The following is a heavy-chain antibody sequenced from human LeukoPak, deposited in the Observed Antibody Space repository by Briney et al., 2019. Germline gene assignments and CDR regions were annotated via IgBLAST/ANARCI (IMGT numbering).Heavy chain of an antibody. J-gene: IGHJ4*02. CDR2: IYYSGST. V-gene: IGHV4-39*07. CDR1: SGSISSYAYF. CDR3: AKTHFYNSSGYYFPFDN. Sequence: SETLSLTCSVSSGSISSYAYFWGWIRQPPGQALEWIGTIYYSGSTYYNPSLGSRVTISVDTSKNQFSLRLRSVTAADTAVYYCAKTHFYNSSGYYFPFDNWSQGTLVTVSS. D-gene: IGHD3-22*01.